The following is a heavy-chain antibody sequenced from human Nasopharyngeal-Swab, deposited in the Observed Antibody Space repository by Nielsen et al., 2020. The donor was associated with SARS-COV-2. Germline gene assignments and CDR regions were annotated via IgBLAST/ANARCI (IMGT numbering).Heavy chain of an antibody. D-gene: IGHD3-10*01. CDR1: GGSISSYY. CDR3: ARDRRAQSGRGFGEPWNYYGMDV. Sequence: GSLRLSCTVSGGSISSYYWSWIRQPPGKGLEWIGYIYYSGSTHYHQSLKSRVTISVDTSKNQFSLKLSSVTAADTAVYYCARDRRAQSGRGFGEPWNYYGMDVWGQGTTVTVSS. J-gene: IGHJ6*02. V-gene: IGHV4-59*12. CDR2: IYYSGST.